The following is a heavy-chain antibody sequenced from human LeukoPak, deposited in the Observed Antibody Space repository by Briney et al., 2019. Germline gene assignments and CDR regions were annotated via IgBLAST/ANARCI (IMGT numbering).Heavy chain of an antibody. D-gene: IGHD4-17*01. CDR2: VNHSGST. Sequence: SETLSLTCAVYGGSFSGYYWSWIRQPPGKGLEWIGEVNHSGSTNYNPSLKSRVTISVDTSKNQFSLKLSSVTAADTAVYYCARSVKGRRLLNYWGQGTLVTVSS. CDR3: ARSVKGRRLLNY. CDR1: GGSFSGYY. V-gene: IGHV4-34*01. J-gene: IGHJ4*02.